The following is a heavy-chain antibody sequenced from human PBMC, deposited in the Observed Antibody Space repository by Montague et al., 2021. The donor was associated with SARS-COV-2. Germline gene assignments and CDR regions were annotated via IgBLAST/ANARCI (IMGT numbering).Heavy chain of an antibody. CDR2: INHSGST. V-gene: IGHV4-34*01. D-gene: IGHD1-26*01. CDR1: GGSFSGYY. J-gene: IGHJ6*02. Sequence: SETLSLTCAVYGGSFSGYYWSWIRQPPGKGLEWFGEINHSGSTNYNPSLKSRVTISVDTSKNQFSLKLSSVTAADTAVYYCARGLGRIEDVWGQGTTVTVSS. CDR3: ARGLGRIEDV.